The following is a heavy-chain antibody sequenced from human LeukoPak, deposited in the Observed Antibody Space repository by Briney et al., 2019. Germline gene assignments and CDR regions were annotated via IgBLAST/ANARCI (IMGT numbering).Heavy chain of an antibody. J-gene: IGHJ4*02. V-gene: IGHV3-9*01. CDR3: AKASGWSTKMPPDY. Sequence: GGSLRLSCAASGFTFDDYAMHWVRQAPGKGLEWVSGISWNSGSIGYADPVKGRFTISRDNAKNSLYLQMNSLRAEDTALYYCAKASGWSTKMPPDYWGQGTLVTVSS. D-gene: IGHD6-19*01. CDR1: GFTFDDYA. CDR2: ISWNSGSI.